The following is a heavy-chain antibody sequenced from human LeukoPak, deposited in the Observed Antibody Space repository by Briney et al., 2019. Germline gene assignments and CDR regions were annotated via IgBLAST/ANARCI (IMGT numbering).Heavy chain of an antibody. Sequence: ASVKVSCKASGYIFSDYYMHWVRQAPGQGLEWMGWINPKTGDRKYAQNFQGRVTMTRDTSISTVYMELSRLSVDDTAVYYCARDEYCSGGNCPGDFQYWGQGTLVTVSS. J-gene: IGHJ1*01. D-gene: IGHD2-15*01. CDR3: ARDEYCSGGNCPGDFQY. V-gene: IGHV1-2*02. CDR2: INPKTGDR. CDR1: GYIFSDYY.